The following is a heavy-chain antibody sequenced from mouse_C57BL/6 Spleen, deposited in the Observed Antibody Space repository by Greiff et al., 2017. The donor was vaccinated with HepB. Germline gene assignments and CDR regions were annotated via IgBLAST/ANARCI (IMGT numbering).Heavy chain of an antibody. CDR2: IYPGDGDT. CDR1: GYAFSSYW. V-gene: IGHV1-80*01. J-gene: IGHJ1*03. D-gene: IGHD1-1*01. CDR3: ATTVVAPHWYFDV. Sequence: VQLVESGAELVKPGASVKISCKASGYAFSSYWMNWVKQRPGKGLEWIGQIYPGDGDTNYNGKFKGKATLTADKSSSTAYMQRSSLTSEDSAVYFCATTVVAPHWYFDVWGTGTTVTVSS.